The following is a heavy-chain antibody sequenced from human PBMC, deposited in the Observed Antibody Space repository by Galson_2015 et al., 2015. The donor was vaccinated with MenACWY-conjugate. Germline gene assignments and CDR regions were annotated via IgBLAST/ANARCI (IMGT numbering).Heavy chain of an antibody. V-gene: IGHV3-30*04. CDR2: ISYDGSNK. CDR1: GFTFSSYA. CDR3: VRDTSGWYVLTPDY. D-gene: IGHD6-19*01. Sequence: SLRLSCAASGFTFSSYAMHWVRQAPGKGLEWVAVISYDGSNKYYADSVKGRFTISRDNSKNTLYLQMNSLRAEDTAVYYCVRDTSGWYVLTPDYWGQGTLVTVSS. J-gene: IGHJ4*02.